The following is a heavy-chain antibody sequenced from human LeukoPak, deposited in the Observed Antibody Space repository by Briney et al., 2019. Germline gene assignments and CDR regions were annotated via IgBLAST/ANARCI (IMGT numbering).Heavy chain of an antibody. V-gene: IGHV5-51*01. CDR2: IYPGDSDT. CDR3: ASLVGSSGYYYGEYFQH. D-gene: IGHD3-22*01. CDR1: GYSFTSYW. J-gene: IGHJ1*01. Sequence: GESLKISCKGSGYSFTSYWIGWVRQMPGKGLEWMGIIYPGDSDTRYSPSFQGQVTISADKSISTAYLQWSGLKASDTAMYYCASLVGSSGYYYGEYFQHWGQGTLVTVSS.